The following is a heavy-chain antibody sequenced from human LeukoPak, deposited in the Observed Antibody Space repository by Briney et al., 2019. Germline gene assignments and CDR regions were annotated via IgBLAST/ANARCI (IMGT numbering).Heavy chain of an antibody. CDR2: LSYDGSKK. CDR1: GFTFSRYA. V-gene: IGHV3-30*14. D-gene: IGHD4-17*01. CDR3: ARVSGDSDAFDI. J-gene: IGHJ3*02. Sequence: GGSLRLSCAASGFTFSRYAMHWVRQAPGKGLEWVAVLSYDGSKKYYADSVKGRFTIARDNSKNTLYLQMNSLRAEDTAVYYCARVSGDSDAFDIWGQGTMVTVSS.